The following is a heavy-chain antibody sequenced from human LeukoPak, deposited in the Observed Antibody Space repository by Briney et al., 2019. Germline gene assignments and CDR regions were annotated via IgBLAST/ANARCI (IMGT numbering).Heavy chain of an antibody. CDR3: ARDKPMYTSLYGF. CDR1: GFIFSHHS. D-gene: IGHD6-6*01. CDR2: ISTSSGYK. Sequence: GESLRLSCAASGFIFSHHSMNWVRQAPGKGLEWVSSISTSSGYKYYADSVKGRFTISRDNSKNSLYLQMNSLRAEDTAVYYCARDKPMYTSLYGFWGQGTLVTVSS. V-gene: IGHV3-21*01. J-gene: IGHJ4*02.